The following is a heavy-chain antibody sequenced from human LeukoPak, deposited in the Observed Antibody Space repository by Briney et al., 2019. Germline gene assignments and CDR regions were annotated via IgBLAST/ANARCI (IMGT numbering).Heavy chain of an antibody. Sequence: SETLSLTCTVSGGSISSDNYSWSWIRQPAGKGLEWIGRVYTSGSTNCNPSLKSRVTISVDTSKKQFSLKLSSVTAADTAVYYCAREKIGYYDGSGRGWFDPWGQGTLVTVSS. D-gene: IGHD3-22*01. V-gene: IGHV4-61*02. CDR2: VYTSGST. J-gene: IGHJ5*02. CDR1: GGSISSDNYS. CDR3: AREKIGYYDGSGRGWFDP.